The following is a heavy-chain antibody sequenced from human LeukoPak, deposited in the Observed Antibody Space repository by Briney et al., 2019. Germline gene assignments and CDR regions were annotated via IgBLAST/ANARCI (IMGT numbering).Heavy chain of an antibody. CDR3: ARGRFLEWLLPFDY. Sequence: SQTLPLTCTVSGGSISSGDYYWSWIRQPPGKGLEWIGYIYYSGSTYYNPSLKSRVTISVDTSKNQFSLKLSSVTAADTAVYYCARGRFLEWLLPFDYWGQGTLVTVSS. J-gene: IGHJ4*02. CDR2: IYYSGST. D-gene: IGHD3-3*01. CDR1: GGSISSGDYY. V-gene: IGHV4-30-4*08.